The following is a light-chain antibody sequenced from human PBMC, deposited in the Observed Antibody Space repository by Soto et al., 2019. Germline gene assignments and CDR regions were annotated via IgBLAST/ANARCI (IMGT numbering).Light chain of an antibody. Sequence: EMVMTQSPATLSVSPGGRATLSCRASQSVSSNLAWYQQKPGQAPRLLIYGASTRATGIPARFSGSGSGTEFTLTITSLQSEDFAVYYCQQYKKWPWTFGQGTKVDI. J-gene: IGKJ1*01. CDR3: QQYKKWPWT. CDR1: QSVSSN. V-gene: IGKV3-15*01. CDR2: GAS.